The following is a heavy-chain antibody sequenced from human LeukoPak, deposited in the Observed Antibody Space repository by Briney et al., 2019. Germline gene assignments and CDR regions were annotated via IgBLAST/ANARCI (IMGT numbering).Heavy chain of an antibody. V-gene: IGHV3-48*03. CDR2: ISTSGSSI. CDR3: ARDATTELGTVYMDV. D-gene: IGHD4-17*01. Sequence: PGGSLRLSCAASGFTFSTYEINWVRQAPGKGLEWLSHISTSGSSIHYADSVKGRFTISRDNAKNSLYLQMKSLRVEDTAVYYCARDATTELGTVYMDVWGKATTVTISS. CDR1: GFTFSTYE. J-gene: IGHJ6*03.